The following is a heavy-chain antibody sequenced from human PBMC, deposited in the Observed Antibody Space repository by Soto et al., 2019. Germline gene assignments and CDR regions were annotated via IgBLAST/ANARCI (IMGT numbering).Heavy chain of an antibody. V-gene: IGHV4-31*03. CDR1: GGSISSGVYY. Sequence: QVQLQESGPGLVKPSQTLSLTCTVSGGSISSGVYYWNWIRQHPGKGLEWIGYFYNSGNTYYNPSLKGRVSISXXTXNXXFSLKLTSVTAADTAVYYCARTSGMVGSGDQSLDYWGQGTLVIVSS. CDR3: ARTSGMVGSGDQSLDY. J-gene: IGHJ4*02. CDR2: FYNSGNT. D-gene: IGHD3-10*01.